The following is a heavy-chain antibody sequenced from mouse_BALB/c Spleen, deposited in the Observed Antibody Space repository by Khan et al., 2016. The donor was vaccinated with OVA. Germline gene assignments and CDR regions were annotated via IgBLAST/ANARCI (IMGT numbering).Heavy chain of an antibody. V-gene: IGHV1-76*01. CDR2: IYPGTGNT. CDR1: GYIFTSYW. J-gene: IGHJ4*01. Sequence: QVQLKESGAELVRPGASVKLSCKTSGYIFTSYWIHWVKQRSGQGLEWIARIYPGTGNTYYNEKFKGKATLTADKSSSTASMQLSSLTSEDSAVYVLARRGCDSDAIDYWGQGTSVTVSS. CDR3: ARRGCDSDAIDY.